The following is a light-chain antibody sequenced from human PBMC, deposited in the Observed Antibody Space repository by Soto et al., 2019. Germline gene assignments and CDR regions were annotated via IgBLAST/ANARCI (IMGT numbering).Light chain of an antibody. CDR2: GAS. CDR1: QSVSSSY. J-gene: IGKJ4*01. V-gene: IGKV3-20*01. CDR3: QQYGSSPPD. Sequence: EIVLTQSPGTLSLPPGERATLSCRASQSVSSSYLAWYQQKPGQAPRLLIYGASSRATGIPDRFSGSGSGTDFTFTISRLEPEDFAVYYCQQYGSSPPDFGGGTKVDIK.